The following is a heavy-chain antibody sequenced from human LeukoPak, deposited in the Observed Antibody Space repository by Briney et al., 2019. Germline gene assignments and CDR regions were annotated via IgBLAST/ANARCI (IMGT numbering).Heavy chain of an antibody. CDR1: GFLFSSYW. CDR3: AIDKEPAVDLWSGYYPL. J-gene: IGHJ1*01. Sequence: GGSLRLSCAASGFLFSSYWMCWVRQAPGKGLEWVANIKRDGSERYYEDSVKGRFTISRDNAQSSLYLQMNSLREEDTAVYYCAIDKEPAVDLWSGYYPLWGQGTLVTVSS. V-gene: IGHV3-7*01. D-gene: IGHD3-3*01. CDR2: IKRDGSER.